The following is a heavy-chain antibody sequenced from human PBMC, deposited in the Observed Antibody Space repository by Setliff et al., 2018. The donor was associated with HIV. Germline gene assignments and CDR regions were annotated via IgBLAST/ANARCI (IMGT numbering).Heavy chain of an antibody. CDR1: GYTFTNYD. Sequence: ASVTVSCKASGYTFTNYDINWVRQAPGQGLELVGWLNPNSGHTAFSQKFQGRLTLTGNTPLTTAYMQLSGLTSEDTAVYFCARGNRDGFIPFEHWGQGTLVTVSS. V-gene: IGHV1-8*02. CDR2: LNPNSGHT. D-gene: IGHD5-12*01. J-gene: IGHJ4*02. CDR3: ARGNRDGFIPFEH.